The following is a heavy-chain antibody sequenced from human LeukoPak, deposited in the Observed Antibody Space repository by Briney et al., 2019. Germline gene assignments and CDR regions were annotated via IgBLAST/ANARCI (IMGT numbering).Heavy chain of an antibody. J-gene: IGHJ4*02. Sequence: GGSPRLSCAASGFTFSSYTMHWVRQAPGKGLEWVAIISYDGSNKYYADPVTGRFIISRDTSKNTLYLQMNSLKTEDTAVYYCTIPFYDSSGYYGNFDYWGQGTLVTVSS. D-gene: IGHD3-22*01. CDR2: ISYDGSNK. V-gene: IGHV3-30*07. CDR3: TIPFYDSSGYYGNFDY. CDR1: GFTFSSYT.